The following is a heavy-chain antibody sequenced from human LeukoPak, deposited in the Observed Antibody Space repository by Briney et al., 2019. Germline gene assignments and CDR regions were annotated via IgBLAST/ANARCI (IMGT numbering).Heavy chain of an antibody. J-gene: IGHJ4*02. V-gene: IGHV4-39*07. CDR3: ARSYSSSWFIDY. CDR2: IYYSGST. CDR1: GGSISSSSYY. D-gene: IGHD6-13*01. Sequence: SETLSLTCTVSGGSISSSSYYWGWIRQPPGKGLEWIGSIYYSGSTYYNPSLKSRVTISVDTSKNQFSLKLSSVTPADTAVYYCARSYSSSWFIDYWGQGTLVTVSS.